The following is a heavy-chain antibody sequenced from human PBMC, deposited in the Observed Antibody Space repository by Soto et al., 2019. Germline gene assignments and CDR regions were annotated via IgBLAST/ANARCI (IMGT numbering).Heavy chain of an antibody. CDR3: AKDQRGYYDSSGSLESGGFDY. J-gene: IGHJ4*02. CDR1: GFTFDDYT. V-gene: IGHV3-43*01. Sequence: QPGGSLRLSCAASGFTFDDYTMHWVRQAPGKGLEWVSLISWDGGSTYYADSVKGRFTISRDNSKNSLYLQMNSLRTEDTALYYCAKDQRGYYDSSGSLESGGFDYWGQGTLVTAPQ. CDR2: ISWDGGST. D-gene: IGHD3-22*01.